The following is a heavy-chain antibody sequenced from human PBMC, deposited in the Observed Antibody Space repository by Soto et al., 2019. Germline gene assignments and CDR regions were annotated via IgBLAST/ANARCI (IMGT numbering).Heavy chain of an antibody. CDR2: IYSGGYT. CDR1: GFTVSNNY. D-gene: IGHD3-10*01. CDR3: GPHAGGGGY. V-gene: IGHV3-53*01. J-gene: IGHJ4*02. Sequence: EVQLVESGGGLIQPGGSLRLSCAVSGFTVSNNYMSWVRQAPGKGLEGVSVIYSGGYTAYGDSVKGRFTISRDNSKNTLYTQVKSRGPQHRAVFYWGPHAGGGGYWGQGTLVTVSS.